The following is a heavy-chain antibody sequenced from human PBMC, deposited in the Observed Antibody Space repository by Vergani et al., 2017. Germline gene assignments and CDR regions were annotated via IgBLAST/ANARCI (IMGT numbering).Heavy chain of an antibody. CDR1: GFMFDRYA. J-gene: IGHJ6*03. D-gene: IGHD2-21*01. CDR2: ITHGGGI. CDR3: ARQWGRTVDRHCDGATCNYYMDV. V-gene: IGHV3-23*01. Sequence: EEHLLESGGGLVQPGGSLRLSCVASGFMFDRYAMTWVRQAPGKGLEWVSIITHGGGISYADSAKGRFTVSRDNSKNTLFLEMNSLTAADTATYYCARQWGRTVDRHCDGATCNYYMDVWGKGTAVTVSS.